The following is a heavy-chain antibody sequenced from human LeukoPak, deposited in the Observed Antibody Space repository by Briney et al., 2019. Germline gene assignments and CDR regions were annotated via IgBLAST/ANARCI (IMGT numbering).Heavy chain of an antibody. CDR3: ARGLGF. V-gene: IGHV3-21*01. CDR2: ISSGSIHI. J-gene: IGHJ4*02. CDR1: GFTFSTYS. D-gene: IGHD6-25*01. Sequence: KPGGSLRLSCAASGFTFSTYSMNWVRQAPGKGLEWVSSISSGSIHIYYADSVKGRFTISRDNAKNSLYLQMNTLRAEDTAVYYCARGLGFWGQGTLVTVSS.